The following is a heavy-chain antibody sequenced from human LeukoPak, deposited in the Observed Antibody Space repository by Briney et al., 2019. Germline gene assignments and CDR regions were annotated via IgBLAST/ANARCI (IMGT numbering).Heavy chain of an antibody. D-gene: IGHD3-3*01. CDR3: AKETRITTPLPDY. J-gene: IGHJ4*02. CDR2: MSGSGRKT. V-gene: IGHV3-23*01. CDR1: GFTFNSYA. Sequence: GGSLRLSCATSGFTFNSYAMSWVRQAPGKGLEWVSSMSGSGRKTYYADSVKGRFTISRDNSKNTLYLQMNSLRAEDTAVYYCAKETRITTPLPDYWGQGTLVTVSS.